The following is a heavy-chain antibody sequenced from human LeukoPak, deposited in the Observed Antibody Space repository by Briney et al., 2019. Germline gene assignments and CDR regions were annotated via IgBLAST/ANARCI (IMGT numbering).Heavy chain of an antibody. CDR2: INPDGSTT. V-gene: IGHV3-74*01. CDR1: GFAFRNYW. J-gene: IGHJ4*01. D-gene: IGHD2-8*01. CDR3: STDPRLLTY. Sequence: GGSLRLSCVASGFAFRNYWMYWVRQGPGKGLVWLSRINPDGSTTTYADSVKGRFTISRDNARTSLYLQMNSLGPDDTVLYYCSTDPRLLTYWGHGTLVTVSS.